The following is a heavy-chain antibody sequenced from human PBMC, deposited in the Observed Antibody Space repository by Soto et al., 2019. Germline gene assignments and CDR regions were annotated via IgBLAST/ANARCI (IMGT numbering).Heavy chain of an antibody. V-gene: IGHV4-59*01. CDR3: VRVANAGLFDY. CDR1: RGSINNSY. Sequence: ETLSLTCTVSRGSINNSYWTWIRQPPGKRLEWIGYIHYTGTTNHNPSLRGRVTMSVDTSNNQFSLKLSSVTAADTAVYYCVRVANAGLFDYWGPGNMVTVSS. J-gene: IGHJ4*02. D-gene: IGHD2-21*01. CDR2: IHYTGTT.